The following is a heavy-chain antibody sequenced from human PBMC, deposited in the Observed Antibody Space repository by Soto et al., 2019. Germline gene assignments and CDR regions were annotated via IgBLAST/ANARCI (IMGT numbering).Heavy chain of an antibody. V-gene: IGHV1-18*01. D-gene: IGHD5-12*01. J-gene: IGHJ6*02. CDR2: ISAYNGNT. CDR3: AKDSGYDYRGYYYYGMDV. CDR1: GYTFSSYG. Sequence: QVQLVQSGAEVKKPGASVKVSCKASGYTFSSYGISWVRQAPGQGLEWVGWISAYNGNTKYVQKLQGRVTMTTDTSTSTAYMDLRSLISDDTAVYYCAKDSGYDYRGYYYYGMDVWGQGTTVTVSS.